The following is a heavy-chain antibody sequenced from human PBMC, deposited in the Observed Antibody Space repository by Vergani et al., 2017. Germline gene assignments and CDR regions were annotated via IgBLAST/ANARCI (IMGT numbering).Heavy chain of an antibody. V-gene: IGHV3-11*01. J-gene: IGHJ3*02. CDR2: ISNSGNTI. Sequence: QVQLVESGGGLVKPGGSLRLSCAASGFRFSDHYMTWIRQAPGKGLEWVSYISNSGNTIEYADSVKGRFSISRDNAKSSLFLQMDSLRAEDTAVYYCARDHRDYNNYPGTLDIWGQGSMVTVSS. CDR1: GFRFSDHY. D-gene: IGHD5-24*01. CDR3: ARDHRDYNNYPGTLDI.